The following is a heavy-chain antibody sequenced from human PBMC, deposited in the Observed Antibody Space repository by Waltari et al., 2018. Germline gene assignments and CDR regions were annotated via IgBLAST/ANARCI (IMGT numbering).Heavy chain of an antibody. CDR2: NRTDASDT. D-gene: IGHD1-1*01. Sequence: EEQLVESGGGLVQPGDSLRLSCAASGFTFSSFWMNWVRQAPGKGPLWVSRNRTDASDTTYADSVKGRFTISRDNARNTLYLQMNRLRAEDTAVYFCARVSRRTYRSPVPGRHYYYGMDVWGQGTTVTVSS. CDR3: ARVSRRTYRSPVPGRHYYYGMDV. V-gene: IGHV3-74*03. J-gene: IGHJ6*02. CDR1: GFTFSSFW.